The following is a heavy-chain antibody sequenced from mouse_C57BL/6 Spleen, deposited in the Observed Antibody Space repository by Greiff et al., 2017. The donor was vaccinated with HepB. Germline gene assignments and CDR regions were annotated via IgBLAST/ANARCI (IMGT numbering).Heavy chain of an antibody. CDR1: GFTFSDYG. CDR3: ARGDYDYDGRFFDY. CDR2: ISSGSSTI. Sequence: EVKLVESGGGLVKPGGSLKLSCAASGFTFSDYGMHWVRQAPEKGLEWVAYISSGSSTIYYADTVKGRVTISRDNAKNTLCLQMTSLRSEDTAMYYCARGDYDYDGRFFDYWGQGTTLTVSS. V-gene: IGHV5-17*01. J-gene: IGHJ2*01. D-gene: IGHD2-4*01.